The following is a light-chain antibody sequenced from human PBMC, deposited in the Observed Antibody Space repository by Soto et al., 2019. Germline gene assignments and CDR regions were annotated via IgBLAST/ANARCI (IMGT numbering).Light chain of an antibody. CDR1: QSVSSN. CDR3: QQSNDWHT. V-gene: IGKV3-15*01. J-gene: IGKJ2*01. CDR2: HAS. Sequence: EVVMTQSPATLSVSPGERATLSCRAGQSVSSNLAWYQQKPGQAPRLLISHASTRATGIPARFSGSGSGTEFTLTICSLQSEDFAVYYCQQSNDWHTFGEGAQLEIK.